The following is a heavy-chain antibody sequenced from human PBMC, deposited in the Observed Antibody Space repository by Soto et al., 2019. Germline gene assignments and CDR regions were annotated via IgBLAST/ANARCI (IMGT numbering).Heavy chain of an antibody. V-gene: IGHV1-69*13. D-gene: IGHD5-18*01. Sequence: SVKVSCKASGGTFSSYAISWVRQAPGQGLEWMGEIIPIFGTANYAQKFQGRVTITADESTSTAYMELSSLRSEDTAVYYCARTNTAMVTGWFDPWGQGTLVTVSS. J-gene: IGHJ5*02. CDR3: ARTNTAMVTGWFDP. CDR1: GGTFSSYA. CDR2: IIPIFGTA.